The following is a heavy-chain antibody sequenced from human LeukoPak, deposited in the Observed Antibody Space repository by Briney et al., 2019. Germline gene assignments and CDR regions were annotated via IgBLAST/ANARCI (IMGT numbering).Heavy chain of an antibody. Sequence: KSGGSLSLSCAASGFTFSDYHITWIRQAPGKGLEWVSYICSSGSTISYADPVKGRFTISRDNAKNTVDLQMSSLRAEDTAVYYSARERIRKYSGGRGHYSYYTDVWGKGTPVTVSS. CDR1: GFTFSDYH. D-gene: IGHD1-26*01. CDR3: ARERIRKYSGGRGHYSYYTDV. CDR2: ICSSGSTI. V-gene: IGHV3-11*01. J-gene: IGHJ6*03.